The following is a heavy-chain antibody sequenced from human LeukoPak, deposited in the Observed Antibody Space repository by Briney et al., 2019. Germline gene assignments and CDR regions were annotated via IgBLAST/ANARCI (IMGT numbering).Heavy chain of an antibody. Sequence: GGSLRLSCAASGFTFSSYAMNWVRQTPGKGLEWVSACGTSGDTYYADSVRGRFTISRDNAKNTVYLQMSSLRAEDTAVYYCAQKTPGTHPFDYWGQGTLVTVSS. CDR2: CGTSGDT. D-gene: IGHD6-13*01. CDR1: GFTFSSYA. V-gene: IGHV3-23*01. J-gene: IGHJ4*02. CDR3: AQKTPGTHPFDY.